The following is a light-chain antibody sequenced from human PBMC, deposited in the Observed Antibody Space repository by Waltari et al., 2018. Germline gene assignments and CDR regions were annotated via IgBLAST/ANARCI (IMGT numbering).Light chain of an antibody. Sequence: DLQMTQSPSSLSASVGDRVTISCRASKNIRSYLSWYQQKPGIAPKLVIYAASTLQSGVPSRFSGSGSGTNFTLTITSLQPDDFATYYCQHYNSFSHIYTFGQGTKLEI. CDR1: KNIRSY. CDR3: QHYNSFSHIYT. J-gene: IGKJ2*01. CDR2: AAS. V-gene: IGKV1-16*01.